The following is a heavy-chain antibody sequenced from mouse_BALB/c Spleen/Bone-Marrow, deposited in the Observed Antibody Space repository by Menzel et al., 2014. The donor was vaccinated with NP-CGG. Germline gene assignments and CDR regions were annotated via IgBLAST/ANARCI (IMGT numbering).Heavy chain of an antibody. V-gene: IGHV2-9*02. D-gene: IGHD1-1*01. CDR1: GFSLTSYG. J-gene: IGHJ4*01. CDR3: ARDYGSSYYAMDY. CDR2: IWAGGST. Sequence: VKLVESGPGLVAPSQRAPITCTVSGFSLTSYGVHWVRQPPGKGLEWLGVIWAGGSTNYNSALMSRLSISKDNSKSQVFLKMNSLQTDDTAMYYCARDYGSSYYAMDYWGQGTSVTVSS.